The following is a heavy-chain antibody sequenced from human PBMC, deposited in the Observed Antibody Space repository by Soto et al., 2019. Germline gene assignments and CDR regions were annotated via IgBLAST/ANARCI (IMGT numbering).Heavy chain of an antibody. Sequence: ASVKVSCKASGYTFTSYAMHWVRQAPGQRLEWMGWINAGNGNTKYSQKFQGRVTITRDTSASTAYMELSSLRSEDTAVYYCAREGATFLEWLLDPYYFDYWGQGTLVTVSS. D-gene: IGHD3-3*02. CDR1: GYTFTSYA. V-gene: IGHV1-3*01. J-gene: IGHJ4*02. CDR2: INAGNGNT. CDR3: AREGATFLEWLLDPYYFDY.